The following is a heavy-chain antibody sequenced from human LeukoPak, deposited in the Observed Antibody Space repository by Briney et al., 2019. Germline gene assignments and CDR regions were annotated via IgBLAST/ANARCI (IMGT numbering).Heavy chain of an antibody. V-gene: IGHV3-30*03. CDR3: ASESGAYYGFDY. J-gene: IGHJ4*02. CDR1: EFTFSSHG. Sequence: GRSLRLSCAASEFTFSSHGMHWVRQAPGKGLEWVAVISYDGSDKYYTDSVKGRFTISRDNSKNTLYLQMNSLRGEDTAVYYCASESGAYYGFDYWGQGTLVTVSS. D-gene: IGHD1-26*01. CDR2: ISYDGSDK.